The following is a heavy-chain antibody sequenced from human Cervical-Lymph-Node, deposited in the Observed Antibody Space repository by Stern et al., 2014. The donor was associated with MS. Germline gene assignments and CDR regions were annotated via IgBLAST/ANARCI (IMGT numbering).Heavy chain of an antibody. Sequence: VQLEESAAEVKKSGASVKVSCQASGYTFTGHYMHWVRQAPGQGLEWMGWINPSTGDTKCVQKCEGRVNMTRDTSIGTACREMSSLSADDTAVYYGGRDLGGSYAADAFDIWGQGKMIIVSS. D-gene: IGHD1-26*01. J-gene: IGHJ3*02. CDR1: GYTFTGHY. V-gene: IGHV1-2*02. CDR2: INPSTGDT. CDR3: GRDLGGSYAADAFDI.